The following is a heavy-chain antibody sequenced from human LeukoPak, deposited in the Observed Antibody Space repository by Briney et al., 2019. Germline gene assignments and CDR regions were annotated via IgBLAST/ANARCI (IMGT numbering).Heavy chain of an antibody. CDR1: GGSISSSSYY. J-gene: IGHJ4*02. V-gene: IGHV4-39*01. CDR2: IYYSGST. Sequence: PSETLSLTCTVSGGSISSSSYYWGWIRQPPGKGPAWLGSIYYSGSTYYHPSLQSRLTISVDTSKNQFSLKLSSVTAADTAVYYCASGIAAAGPSYYFDYWGQGTLVTVSS. CDR3: ASGIAAAGPSYYFDY. D-gene: IGHD6-13*01.